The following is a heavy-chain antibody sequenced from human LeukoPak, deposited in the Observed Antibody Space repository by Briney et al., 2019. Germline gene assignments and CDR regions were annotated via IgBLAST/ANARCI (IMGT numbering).Heavy chain of an antibody. CDR1: GYTFTGYY. CDR3: ARGYSSGWYGGGFDY. V-gene: IGHV1-2*04. Sequence: ASVKVSCKASGYTFTGYYMHWVRQAPGQGLEWMGWINPNSGGTNYAQKFQGWVTMTRDTSISTAYMELSRLRSDDTAVYYCARGYSSGWYGGGFDYWGQGTLVTVSS. D-gene: IGHD6-19*01. CDR2: INPNSGGT. J-gene: IGHJ4*02.